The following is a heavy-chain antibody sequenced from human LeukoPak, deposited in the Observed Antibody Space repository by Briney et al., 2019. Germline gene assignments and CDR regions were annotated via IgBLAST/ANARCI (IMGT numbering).Heavy chain of an antibody. CDR2: ISAYSGNT. CDR3: ARHRSRMVRGGDWFDP. J-gene: IGHJ5*02. V-gene: IGHV1-18*01. CDR1: GYSFSSYS. Sequence: ASVKVSCKASGYSFSSYSISWVRQAPGQGLERMGGISAYSGNTNYAHKLQGRVTMTTDTSTSTASLDLRSLRSDDTAVYYCARHRSRMVRGGDWFDPWGQGTLVTVSS. D-gene: IGHD3-10*01.